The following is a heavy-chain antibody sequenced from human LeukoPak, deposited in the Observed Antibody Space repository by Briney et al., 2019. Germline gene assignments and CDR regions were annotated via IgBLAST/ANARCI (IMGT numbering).Heavy chain of an antibody. D-gene: IGHD3-22*01. CDR2: MNPNSGNT. CDR3: ARGSAYYYDSSGLGACDI. CDR1: GYTFTSYD. Sequence: ASVKVSCKASGYTFTSYDINWVRQATGQGLEWMGWMNPNSGNTGYAQKFQGRVTMTRDTSISTAYMELSRLRSDDTAVYYCARGSAYYYDSSGLGACDIWGQGTMVTVSS. V-gene: IGHV1-8*01. J-gene: IGHJ3*02.